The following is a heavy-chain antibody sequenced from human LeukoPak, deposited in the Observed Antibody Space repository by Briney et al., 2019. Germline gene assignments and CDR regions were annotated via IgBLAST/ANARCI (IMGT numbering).Heavy chain of an antibody. V-gene: IGHV3-48*03. J-gene: IGHJ4*02. CDR1: GFTFSSYE. Sequence: GGSLRLSCAASGFTFSSYEMTWVRQAPGKGLEWLSYISGSGFAIYYADSVKGRFTSSRDNAKNSLYLQMSSLRAEDTAVYYCAREGDVHNWNDGYYFDHWGQGTLVTVSS. CDR2: ISGSGFAI. D-gene: IGHD1-20*01. CDR3: AREGDVHNWNDGYYFDH.